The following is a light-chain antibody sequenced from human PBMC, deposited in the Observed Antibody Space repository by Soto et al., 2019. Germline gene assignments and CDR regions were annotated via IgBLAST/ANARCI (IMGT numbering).Light chain of an antibody. CDR1: QSLTTD. CDR2: GAS. V-gene: IGKV3-15*01. CDR3: QQYTNWPRT. J-gene: IGKJ1*01. Sequence: EIVLTQSPTTLSLSPGERATLSCRASQSLTTDLAWYQQKPGQPPRLLIYGASTRATDFPARFSGSGSGTEFTLTISSLQSEDFAIYYCQQYTNWPRTFGQGSKVDIK.